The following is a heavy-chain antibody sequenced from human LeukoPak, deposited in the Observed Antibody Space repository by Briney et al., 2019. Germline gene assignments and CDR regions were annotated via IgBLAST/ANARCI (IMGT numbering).Heavy chain of an antibody. CDR3: ARDDPANQPRSFDYRDFEGRELGVFDI. Sequence: PGGSLRLSCAASGFTFRNYYMNWVRQAPGKGLEWVSSISGLLIYTYYADSVKGRFTVSRDDAKNSLYLQMNSLTVDDTAVYYCARDDPANQPRSFDYRDFEGRELGVFDIWGQGTMVTVSS. CDR2: ISGLLIYT. D-gene: IGHD4-17*01. CDR1: GFTFRNYY. V-gene: IGHV3-21*01. J-gene: IGHJ3*02.